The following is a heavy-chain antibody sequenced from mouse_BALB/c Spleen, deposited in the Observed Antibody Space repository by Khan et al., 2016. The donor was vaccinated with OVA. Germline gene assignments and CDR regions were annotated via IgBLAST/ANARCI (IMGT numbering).Heavy chain of an antibody. Sequence: QIQLVQSGPELKKPGETVKISCKASGYTFTNYGMNWVKQAPGKGLKWMGWINTYTGEPTYADDFNGRFAFSLETSASTAYLQINNLKNEDTATXFCARPPYFSYVMDNWGQGTSVTVSS. D-gene: IGHD2-10*01. J-gene: IGHJ4*01. V-gene: IGHV9-3-1*01. CDR3: ARPPYFSYVMDN. CDR2: INTYTGEP. CDR1: GYTFTNYG.